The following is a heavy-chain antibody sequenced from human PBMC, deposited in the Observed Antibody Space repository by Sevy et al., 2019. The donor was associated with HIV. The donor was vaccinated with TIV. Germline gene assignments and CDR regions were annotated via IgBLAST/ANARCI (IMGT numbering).Heavy chain of an antibody. D-gene: IGHD6-6*01. CDR2: IHHSGIT. V-gene: IGHV4-38-2*02. CDR1: GYSIRNGYY. J-gene: IGHJ4*02. Sequence: SETLSLTCTVSGYSIRNGYYWAWNRQPPGKGLEWIGSIHHSGITHYNPSLKSRVIISVDTSKNQVSLELSSVTAAATAMYYCARDRKYPLYYFDYWGQGILVTVSS. CDR3: ARDRKYPLYYFDY.